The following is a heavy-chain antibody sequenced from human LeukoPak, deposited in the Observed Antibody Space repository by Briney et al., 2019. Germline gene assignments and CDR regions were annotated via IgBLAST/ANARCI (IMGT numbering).Heavy chain of an antibody. CDR2: IHPSSGGT. D-gene: IGHD3-3*01. Sequence: ASVKVSCKASGYTFTGYYMHWVRQAPGQGLEWMGWIHPSSGGTNYAQKFQGRVTMTRDTSISTAYMELSRLRSDDTAVYYCARLTYYDFWSGYNYAFDIWGQGTMVTVSS. J-gene: IGHJ3*02. CDR3: ARLTYYDFWSGYNYAFDI. CDR1: GYTFTGYY. V-gene: IGHV1-2*02.